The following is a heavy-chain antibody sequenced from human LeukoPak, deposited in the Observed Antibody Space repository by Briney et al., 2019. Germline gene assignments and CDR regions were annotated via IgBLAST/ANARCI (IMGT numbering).Heavy chain of an antibody. Sequence: SETLSLTCTVSGGSISSSSYYWGWIRQPPGKGLEWIGSIYYSGSTYYNPSLKSRVTISVDTSKNQFSLKLSSVTAADTAVYYCARAAGYASFDYWGQGTLVTVSS. CDR3: ARAAGYASFDY. J-gene: IGHJ4*02. CDR2: IYYSGST. CDR1: GGSISSSSYY. V-gene: IGHV4-39*07. D-gene: IGHD5-12*01.